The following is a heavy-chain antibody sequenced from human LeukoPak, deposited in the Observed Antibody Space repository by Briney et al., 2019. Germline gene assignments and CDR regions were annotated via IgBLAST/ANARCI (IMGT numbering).Heavy chain of an antibody. V-gene: IGHV4-59*01. Sequence: SETLSLTCTVSGGSISSYYWSWIRQPPGKGLEWIGYIYYSGSTNCNPSLKSRVTISVDTSKNQFSLKLSSVTAADTAVYYCARAIRGYYREDYYYGMDVWGKGTTVTVSS. CDR1: GGSISSYY. CDR2: IYYSGST. J-gene: IGHJ6*04. D-gene: IGHD3-3*01. CDR3: ARAIRGYYREDYYYGMDV.